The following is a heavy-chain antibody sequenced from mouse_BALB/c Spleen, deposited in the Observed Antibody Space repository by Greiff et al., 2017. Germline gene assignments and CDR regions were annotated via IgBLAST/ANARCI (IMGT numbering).Heavy chain of an antibody. J-gene: IGHJ3*01. V-gene: IGHV1-7*01. CDR2: INHSTGNT. CDR3: ARYRDYGRYAFAY. CDR1: GYTFNSYW. D-gene: IGHD2-1*01. Sequence: QVQLQQSGAELAKPGASVKMSCKASGYTFNSYWMHWVKQRPGQGLEWIGNINHSTGNTEYNQKFKDKATLTADKSSSTAYMQLSSLTSEDSAVYYCARYRDYGRYAFAYWGQGTLVTVSA.